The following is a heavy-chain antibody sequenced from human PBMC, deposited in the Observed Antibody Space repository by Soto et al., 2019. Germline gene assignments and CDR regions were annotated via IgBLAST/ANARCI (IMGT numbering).Heavy chain of an antibody. CDR3: AAGTDIVVVPAAPYYYYGMDV. CDR1: GFTFTSSA. V-gene: IGHV1-58*01. D-gene: IGHD2-2*01. CDR2: IVVGSGNT. J-gene: IGHJ6*02. Sequence: SVKVSCKASGFTFTSSAVQWVRQARGQRLEWIGWIVVGSGNTNYAQKFQERVTITRDMSTSTAYMELSSLRSEDTAVYYCAAGTDIVVVPAAPYYYYGMDVWGQGTTVT.